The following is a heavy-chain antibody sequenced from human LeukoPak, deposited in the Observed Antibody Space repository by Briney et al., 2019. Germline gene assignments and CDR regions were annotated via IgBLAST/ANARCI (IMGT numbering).Heavy chain of an antibody. CDR1: GGSISSSSYY. CDR3: ARRVGYCSSTSCYHDAFDI. CDR2: IYYSGST. V-gene: IGHV4-39*01. Sequence: SETLSLTCTVSGGSISSSSYYWGWIRQPPGKGLEWIGSIYYSGSTYYNPSLESRVTISVDTSKNQFSLKLSSVTAADTAVYYCARRVGYCSSTSCYHDAFDIWGQGTMVTVSS. D-gene: IGHD2-2*01. J-gene: IGHJ3*02.